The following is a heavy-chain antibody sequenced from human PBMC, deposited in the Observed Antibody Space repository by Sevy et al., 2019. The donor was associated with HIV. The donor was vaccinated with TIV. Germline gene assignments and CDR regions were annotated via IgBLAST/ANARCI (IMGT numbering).Heavy chain of an antibody. V-gene: IGHV1-8*01. CDR2: MNPDSGRR. CDR1: GYSLNSYD. CDR3: ARADLDSTTFFYYYGLDV. D-gene: IGHD2-2*01. Sequence: ASVKVSCKASGYSLNSYDINWVRQATGQGLEWMGWMNPDSGRRGYAPKFQGRVTMTTDTSKGTAYMELRGLRSDDSAVYYCARADLDSTTFFYYYGLDVWGQGTTFTVSS. J-gene: IGHJ6*02.